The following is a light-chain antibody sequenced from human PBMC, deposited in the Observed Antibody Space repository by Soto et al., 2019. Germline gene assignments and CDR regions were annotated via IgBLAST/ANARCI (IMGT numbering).Light chain of an antibody. J-gene: IGLJ1*01. V-gene: IGLV2-14*01. CDR2: DVS. CDR3: SSYTSSSTYV. Sequence: QSALTQPASVSGSPGQSITISCTGTSSDVGGYNYVSWYQQHPGKAPKLMIYDVSNRPSGVSNRFSASKSGNTASLTISGLQAEDDAYYYCSSYTSSSTYVFGTGTKVTVL. CDR1: SSDVGGYNY.